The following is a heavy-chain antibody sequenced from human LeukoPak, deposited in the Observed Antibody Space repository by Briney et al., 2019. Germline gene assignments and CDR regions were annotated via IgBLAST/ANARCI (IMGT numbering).Heavy chain of an antibody. Sequence: GGSLRLSCAASGFTFSSYAMTWVRQTPGKGLEWVSTISNTGRNTYYADSVRGRFTISRDNSKSTLSLQMNSLRAEDTAIYYCATYRQVLLPFESWGQGTLVTVSS. CDR1: GFTFSSYA. CDR2: ISNTGRNT. CDR3: ATYRQVLLPFES. D-gene: IGHD2/OR15-2a*01. J-gene: IGHJ4*02. V-gene: IGHV3-23*01.